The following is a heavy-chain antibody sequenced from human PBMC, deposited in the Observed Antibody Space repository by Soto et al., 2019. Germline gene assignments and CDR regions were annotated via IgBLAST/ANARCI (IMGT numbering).Heavy chain of an antibody. J-gene: IGHJ6*02. D-gene: IGHD4-4*01. CDR1: GYSFTIYW. CDR3: AKSDSKDGMDV. Sequence: GESLKISCKGSGYSFTIYWIGWVRQMPGKGLEWMGIIYPGDSDTRYSPSFQAQVTISADKSISTAYLQMNSLRAEDTAVYYCAKSDSKDGMDVWGQGTTVTVSS. CDR2: IYPGDSDT. V-gene: IGHV5-51*01.